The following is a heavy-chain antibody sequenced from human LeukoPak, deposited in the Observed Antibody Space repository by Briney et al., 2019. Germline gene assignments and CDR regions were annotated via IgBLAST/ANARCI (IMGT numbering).Heavy chain of an antibody. D-gene: IGHD1-1*01. CDR1: GFTFSNNW. J-gene: IGHJ4*02. CDR3: ARARFGTAGADY. Sequence: GGTLRLSCAASGFTFSNNWMNWVRQPPGPGQERVANIKKDGSEKYYVDSVKGRFTIARVNAKNSLYLQMNSLRAVDTAVYYCARARFGTAGADYWGQGTLVTVSS. V-gene: IGHV3-7*01. CDR2: IKKDGSEK.